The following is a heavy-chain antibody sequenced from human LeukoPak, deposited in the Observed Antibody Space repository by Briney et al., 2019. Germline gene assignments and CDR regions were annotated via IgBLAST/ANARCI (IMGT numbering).Heavy chain of an antibody. D-gene: IGHD5-18*01. Sequence: GGSLRPSWAASGFTFSSYGMHWVRQAPGKGLEWVAVIWYDGNNKYYADSVKGRFTISRDNSKNTLYLQMNSLRAEDTAVYYCARGARTAMAAKLIYYYYGMDVWGQGTTVTVSS. CDR1: GFTFSSYG. J-gene: IGHJ6*02. CDR3: ARGARTAMAAKLIYYYYGMDV. V-gene: IGHV3-33*01. CDR2: IWYDGNNK.